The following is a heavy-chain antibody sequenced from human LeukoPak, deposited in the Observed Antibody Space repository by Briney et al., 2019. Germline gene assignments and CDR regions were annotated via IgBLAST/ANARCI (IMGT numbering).Heavy chain of an antibody. J-gene: IGHJ4*02. D-gene: IGHD4-17*01. Sequence: SVKVSCKASGGTFSSYAISWVRQAPGQGLEWMGGIIPIFGTANYAQKFQGRVTITADKSTSTAYMELSSLRSEDTAVYYCARSNAGYGDYYFDYWGQGTLVTISS. CDR2: IIPIFGTA. V-gene: IGHV1-69*06. CDR3: ARSNAGYGDYYFDY. CDR1: GGTFSSYA.